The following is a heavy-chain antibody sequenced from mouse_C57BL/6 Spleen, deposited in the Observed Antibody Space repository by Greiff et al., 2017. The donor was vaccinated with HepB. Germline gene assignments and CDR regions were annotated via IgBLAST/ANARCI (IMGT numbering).Heavy chain of an antibody. J-gene: IGHJ1*03. D-gene: IGHD2-2*01. CDR3: AISTMVTTSWYFDV. V-gene: IGHV1-69*01. CDR2: IDPSDSYT. Sequence: QVQLQQSGAELVMPGASVKLSCKASGYTFTSYWMHWVKQRPGQGLEWIGEIDPSDSYTNYNQKFKGKSTLTVDKSSSTAYMQLSSLTSEDSAVYYCAISTMVTTSWYFDVWGTGTTVTVSS. CDR1: GYTFTSYW.